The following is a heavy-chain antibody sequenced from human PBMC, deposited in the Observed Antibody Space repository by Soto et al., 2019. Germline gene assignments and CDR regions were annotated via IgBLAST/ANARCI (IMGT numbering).Heavy chain of an antibody. J-gene: IGHJ6*02. V-gene: IGHV4-31*02. Sequence: SETLSLTCTVSGGSISSGGYYWSWIRQHPGKGLEWIGYIYYSGSTYYNPSLKSRVTISVDTSKNQFSLKLSSVTAADTAVYYCAREAYDTAHYYYYGMDVWGQGTTVTVSS. D-gene: IGHD5-18*01. CDR1: GGSISSGGYY. CDR2: IYYSGST. CDR3: AREAYDTAHYYYYGMDV.